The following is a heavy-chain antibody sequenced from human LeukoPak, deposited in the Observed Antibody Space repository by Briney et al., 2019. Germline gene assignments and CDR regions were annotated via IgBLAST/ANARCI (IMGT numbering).Heavy chain of an antibody. CDR2: INHSGST. J-gene: IGHJ6*02. Sequence: PSETLSPTCAVYGGSFSGYYWSWIRQPPGKGLEWIGEINHSGSTNYNPSLKSRVTISVDTSKNQFSLKLSSVTAADTAVYYCAREQKVRGVIISYYYYGMDVWGQGTTVTVSS. CDR1: GGSFSGYY. D-gene: IGHD3-10*01. V-gene: IGHV4-34*01. CDR3: AREQKVRGVIISYYYYGMDV.